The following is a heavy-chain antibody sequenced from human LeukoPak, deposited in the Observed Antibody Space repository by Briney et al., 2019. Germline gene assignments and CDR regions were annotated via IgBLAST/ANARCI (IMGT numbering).Heavy chain of an antibody. CDR1: GFTLSLYA. J-gene: IGHJ4*02. CDR3: ARDRFSRVSGPTFHLDS. V-gene: IGHV3-30-3*01. Sequence: PGGSLRLSCTASGFTLSLYAGHWFRQPPGRGLEWLEVNSSAEDFESYADSVKGRFTLSRDKSKDTVYLQMSSLRPDDTALYFCARDRFSRVSGPTFHLDSWGQGTLVTVSS. CDR2: NSSAEDFE. D-gene: IGHD1-26*01.